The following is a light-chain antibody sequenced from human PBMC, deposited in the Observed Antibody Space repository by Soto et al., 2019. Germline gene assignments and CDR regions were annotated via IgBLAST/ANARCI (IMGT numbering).Light chain of an antibody. V-gene: IGLV4-60*02. Sequence: QPVLTQSSSASASLGSSVKLTCTLSSGHSSYIIAWHQQQPGKAPRYLMKLEGSGNYNKGSGVPDRFSGSSSGADRYLTISNLQFEDEADYYCETWDSDAHTVFGGGTKLTVL. CDR2: LEGSGNY. J-gene: IGLJ3*02. CDR1: SGHSSYI. CDR3: ETWDSDAHTV.